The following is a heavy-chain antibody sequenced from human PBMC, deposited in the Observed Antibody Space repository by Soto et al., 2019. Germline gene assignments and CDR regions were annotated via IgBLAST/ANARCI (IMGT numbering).Heavy chain of an antibody. CDR3: ARTRMEWALYFDN. V-gene: IGHV3-48*01. J-gene: IGHJ4*02. Sequence: EVQLVESGGGLIQPGGSLRLSCEAYGFTFSDSGMSWVRRAPGKGLEWISYISSSSRTIYYAASVEVRFTISRDNVRKSVHLQMNNLRGEDTGVYYCARTRMEWALYFDNWGLGALVTVSS. CDR1: GFTFSDSG. CDR2: ISSSSRTI. D-gene: IGHD3-3*01.